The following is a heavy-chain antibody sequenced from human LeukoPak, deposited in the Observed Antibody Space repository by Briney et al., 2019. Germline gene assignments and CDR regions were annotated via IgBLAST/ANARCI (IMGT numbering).Heavy chain of an antibody. Sequence: GGSLRLSCAASGFTFSSYAMHWVRQAPGKGLEWVAVISYDGSNKYYADSVKGRFTISRDNAKNSLYLQMNSLRAEDTAVYYCVRGMGGGVSNFDYWGQGTLVTVSS. CDR1: GFTFSSYA. J-gene: IGHJ4*02. D-gene: IGHD3-16*01. V-gene: IGHV3-30*04. CDR3: VRGMGGGVSNFDY. CDR2: ISYDGSNK.